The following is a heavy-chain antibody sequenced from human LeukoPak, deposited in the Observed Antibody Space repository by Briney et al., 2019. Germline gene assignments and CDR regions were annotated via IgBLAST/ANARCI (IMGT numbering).Heavy chain of an antibody. D-gene: IGHD2-15*01. V-gene: IGHV4-39*01. CDR2: IYYTGSP. CDR1: GGSISSSSYY. J-gene: IGHJ4*02. Sequence: PAETLSLTCTVSGGSISSSSYYWGWLRPPPGKGLEWIRSIYYTGSPFYNPSLRSRVTMSVDTAKNQFSLNLNSVPAADTAIYYCARQTYFYEASGHLNDNWGEGTLVTVPS. CDR3: ARQTYFYEASGHLNDN.